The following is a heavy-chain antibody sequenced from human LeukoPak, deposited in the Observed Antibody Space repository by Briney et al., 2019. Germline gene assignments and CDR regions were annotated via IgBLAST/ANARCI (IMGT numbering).Heavy chain of an antibody. Sequence: PGGSLRLSCAASGFTFSSYSMNWVRQAPGKGLEWVSSNSSSSSYIYYADSVKGRSTISRDNAKNSLYLQMNSLRAEDTAVYYCARDRRVDYWGQGTLVTVSS. J-gene: IGHJ4*02. CDR3: ARDRRVDY. CDR2: NSSSSSYI. V-gene: IGHV3-21*01. CDR1: GFTFSSYS.